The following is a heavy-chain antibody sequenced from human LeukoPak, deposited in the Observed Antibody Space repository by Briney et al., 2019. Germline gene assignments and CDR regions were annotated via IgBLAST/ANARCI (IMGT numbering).Heavy chain of an antibody. J-gene: IGHJ4*02. CDR1: GYIFSDFG. Sequence: ASVKISCKTSGYIFSDFGLTWVRQAPGQRLEWVGWISTFNDRTHYAQNFQGRVSMTADRSTSTAYMELTSLLSDDTAVYYCAKGLPSLRPGIAAALDYWGQGTLVTVSS. CDR3: AKGLPSLRPGIAAALDY. CDR2: ISTFNDRT. V-gene: IGHV1-18*01. D-gene: IGHD6-13*01.